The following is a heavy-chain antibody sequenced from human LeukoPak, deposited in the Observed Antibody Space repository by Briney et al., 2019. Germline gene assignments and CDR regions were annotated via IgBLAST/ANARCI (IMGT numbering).Heavy chain of an antibody. J-gene: IGHJ4*02. CDR3: ARSVLRSIDY. V-gene: IGHV3-21*01. CDR1: GFAFNTYA. Sequence: PGGSLRLSCAASGFAFNTYAMHWVRQAPGKGLEWVSSISSSSSYIYYADSVKGRFTISRDNAKNSLYLQMNSLRAEDTAVYYCARSVLRSIDYWGQGTLVTVSS. CDR2: ISSSSSYI. D-gene: IGHD4-17*01.